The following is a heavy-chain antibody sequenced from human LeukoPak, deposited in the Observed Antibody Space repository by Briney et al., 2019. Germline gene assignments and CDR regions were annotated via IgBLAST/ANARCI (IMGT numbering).Heavy chain of an antibody. V-gene: IGHV4-61*02. D-gene: IGHD3-3*01. CDR2: IYTSGST. CDR3: ARDLSPLLFGVVISQGGFDP. CDR1: GGPISSGSYY. Sequence: SETLSLTCTVSGGPISSGSYYWSWIRQPAGKGLEWIGRIYTSGSTNYNPSLKSRVTISVDTSKNQFSLKLSSVTAADTAVYYCARDLSPLLFGVVISQGGFDPWGQGTLVTVSS. J-gene: IGHJ5*02.